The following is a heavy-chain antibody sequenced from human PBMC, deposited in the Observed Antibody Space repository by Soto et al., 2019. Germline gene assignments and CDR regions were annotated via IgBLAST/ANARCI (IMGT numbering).Heavy chain of an antibody. CDR2: ISGSGGAT. D-gene: IGHD2-15*01. Sequence: EVQLLESGGGLVQPGGSLRLSCAASGFTFSSYAMTWVRQAPGKGLEWVSSISGSGGATYYADSVKGRFTISRDDSKSTLYLQMNSLRAEDTAVYYCAKERYCSGGSCFSDFWGQGTLVTASS. CDR1: GFTFSSYA. V-gene: IGHV3-23*01. CDR3: AKERYCSGGSCFSDF. J-gene: IGHJ4*02.